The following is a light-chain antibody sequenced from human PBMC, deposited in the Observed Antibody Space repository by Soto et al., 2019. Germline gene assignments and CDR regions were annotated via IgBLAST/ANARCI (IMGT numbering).Light chain of an antibody. V-gene: IGKV1-39*01. Sequence: DIQMTQSPSPLSASVGDRVTISCRTNRTIGTYLNWYQHRPGKPPTLLIYGASTLQRGVPSRFSGSGSRTDFTLVISSLQPEDFATYYCQQSYSAPWMLGPGTRVDVK. CDR2: GAS. CDR3: QQSYSAPWM. J-gene: IGKJ1*01. CDR1: RTIGTY.